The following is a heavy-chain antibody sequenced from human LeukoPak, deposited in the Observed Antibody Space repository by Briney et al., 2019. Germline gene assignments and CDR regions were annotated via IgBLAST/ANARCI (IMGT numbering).Heavy chain of an antibody. CDR3: AREARGTRAAFDV. CDR1: GFTFSSYW. V-gene: IGHV3-7*01. CDR2: IKEDGTHK. J-gene: IGHJ3*01. D-gene: IGHD2-8*01. Sequence: GGSLRLSCAASGFTFSSYWMSWVRQAPGKGLEWAANIKEDGTHKYYVGSVRGRFTISRDNVKNSLYLQMNSLRAEDTAIYYCAREARGTRAAFDVWGQGTMVTVFS.